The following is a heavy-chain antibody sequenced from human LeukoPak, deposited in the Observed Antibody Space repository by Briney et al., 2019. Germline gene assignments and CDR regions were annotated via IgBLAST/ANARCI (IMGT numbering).Heavy chain of an antibody. CDR2: VFDSGNT. CDR3: ARSLGDVFWFALRGYYYMAA. J-gene: IGHJ6*03. V-gene: IGHV4-59*11. D-gene: IGHD3-16*01. CDR1: GGSMSGHY. Sequence: SETLSLTCSVSGGSMSGHYWIWIRQPLGKGLEWIGYVFDSGNTNYNPSLKSRVTISFDTTRNQFFLKLNSVTAADSAVYFCARSLGDVFWFALRGYYYMAAGGRGTTVTFSS.